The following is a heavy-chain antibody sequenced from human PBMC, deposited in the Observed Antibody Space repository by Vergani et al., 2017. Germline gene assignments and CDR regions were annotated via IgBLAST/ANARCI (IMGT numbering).Heavy chain of an antibody. CDR1: GFTFSRHW. J-gene: IGHJ4*02. Sequence: EVQLVESGGGLVQAGGLLRLSCAASGFTFSRHWMQWVRQAPGKGLVWVSRVNPEGTNTPYADSVKGRFTISRDNAKNVMYLQLNSLRDEDTAVYYCSRDGCIDSDGTEIDYWGQGTMVTVSS. D-gene: IGHD2-21*01. CDR3: SRDGCIDSDGTEIDY. V-gene: IGHV3-74*01. CDR2: VNPEGTNT.